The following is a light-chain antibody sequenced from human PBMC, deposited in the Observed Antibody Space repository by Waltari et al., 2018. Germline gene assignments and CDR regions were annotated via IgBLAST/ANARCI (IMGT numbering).Light chain of an antibody. V-gene: IGLV2-14*01. J-gene: IGLJ1*01. CDR2: GVS. Sequence: QSALTQPASVSGSPGTSITIPCTGTSRDVGNLNYVTWYQQHPGKVPKLIIYGVSKRPSGVSNRFSGSKSGNTASLTISGLQAEDEADYYCSSYTGGSTFYVFGTGTKVAVL. CDR3: SSYTGGSTFYV. CDR1: SRDVGNLNY.